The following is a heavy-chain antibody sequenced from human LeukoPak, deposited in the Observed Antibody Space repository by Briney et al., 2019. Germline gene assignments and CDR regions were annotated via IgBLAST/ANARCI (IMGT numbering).Heavy chain of an antibody. V-gene: IGHV4-59*08. J-gene: IGHJ4*02. CDR3: ARHMGYYYDSSGYYKD. CDR2: THHSGNT. CDR1: GDSVSGYY. Sequence: PSETLSLTCIVSGDSVSGYYWNWIRQPPGKGLEWIGYTHHSGNTLYNPSLKSRVTISVDTSKNQFSLKLSSVTAAGTAVYYCARHMGYYYDSSGYYKDWGQGTLVTVSS. D-gene: IGHD3-22*01.